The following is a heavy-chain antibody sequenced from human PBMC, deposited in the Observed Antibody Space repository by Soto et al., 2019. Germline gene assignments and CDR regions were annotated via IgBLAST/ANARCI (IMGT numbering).Heavy chain of an antibody. J-gene: IGHJ6*03. Sequence: QVQLQESGPGLVKPSGTLSLTCAVSSGSISSSNWWSWVRQPPGKGLAWIGEIYHSGSTNYNPSLKSRVTISVDQSMNQCSLKLISVTAADTAVYYCARGSEYSSAYFYYYYMDVWGKGTTVTVSS. CDR2: IYHSGST. V-gene: IGHV4-4*02. CDR3: ARGSEYSSAYFYYYYMDV. CDR1: SGSISSSNW. D-gene: IGHD6-6*01.